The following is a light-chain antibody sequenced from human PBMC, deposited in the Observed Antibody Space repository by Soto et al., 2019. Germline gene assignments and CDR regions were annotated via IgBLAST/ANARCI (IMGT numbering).Light chain of an antibody. J-gene: IGKJ4*01. CDR3: QQYGSPLT. Sequence: EIVLTQSPGTLSLSPGERATLSCRASQTLSSEFLAWYQQEPGQAPGLLIYGASNRATGIPDRFSGSGSGTDFTLTISRLEPEDFAVYYCQQYGSPLTFGGGTKVDIK. CDR1: QTLSSEF. V-gene: IGKV3-20*01. CDR2: GAS.